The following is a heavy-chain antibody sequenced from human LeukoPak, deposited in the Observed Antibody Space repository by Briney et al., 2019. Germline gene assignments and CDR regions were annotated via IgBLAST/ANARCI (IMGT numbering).Heavy chain of an antibody. CDR1: GGSISSYY. J-gene: IGHJ6*02. V-gene: IGHV4-59*01. Sequence: SETLSLTCTVSGGSISSYYWSWIRQPPGKGLEWIGYIYYSGGTNYNPSLKNRVTISVDTSKNQFSLKLSSVTAADTAVYYCAREWRDYGDYSHYYYGMDVWGQGTTVTVSS. CDR3: AREWRDYGDYSHYYYGMDV. CDR2: IYYSGGT. D-gene: IGHD4-17*01.